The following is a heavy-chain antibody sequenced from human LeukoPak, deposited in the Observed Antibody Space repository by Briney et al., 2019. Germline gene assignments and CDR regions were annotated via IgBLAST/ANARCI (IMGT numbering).Heavy chain of an antibody. CDR2: ISYGGHNT. CDR3: AKPYYYGSRSYMDY. Sequence: GGSLRLSCAASGFTFNSYWMSWVRQAPGKGLEWVALISYGGHNTYYADSVKGRFTISRDNSKNMLYLQMNSPRAEDTAVYYCAKPYYYGSRSYMDYWGQGTLVTVSS. CDR1: GFTFNSYW. D-gene: IGHD3-10*01. J-gene: IGHJ4*02. V-gene: IGHV3-30*18.